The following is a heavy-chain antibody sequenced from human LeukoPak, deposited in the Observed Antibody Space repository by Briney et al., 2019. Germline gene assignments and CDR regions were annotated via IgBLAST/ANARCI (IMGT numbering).Heavy chain of an antibody. D-gene: IGHD3-10*01. J-gene: IGHJ4*02. Sequence: PGGSLRLSCAASGFTFSSYAMSWVRQAPGKGLEWVSAISGSGGSTYYADSVKGRFTISRDNSENTLYLQMNSLRAEDTAVYYCAKGLWFGELWGYFDYWGQGTLVTVSS. CDR1: GFTFSSYA. CDR3: AKGLWFGELWGYFDY. V-gene: IGHV3-23*01. CDR2: ISGSGGST.